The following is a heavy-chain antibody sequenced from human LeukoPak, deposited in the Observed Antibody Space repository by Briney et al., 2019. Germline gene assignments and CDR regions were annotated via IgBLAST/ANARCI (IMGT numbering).Heavy chain of an antibody. J-gene: IGHJ4*02. V-gene: IGHV3-30*03. CDR3: VRDWGYDSSGYWQKYFDT. CDR1: GFTFSSYA. Sequence: QTGGSLRLSCAASGFTFSSYAMSWVRQAPGKGLEWVAVISYDGSNKYYADSVKGRFTISRDNSKNTLYLQMNSLRAEDTAVYYCVRDWGYDSSGYWQKYFDTWGQGTLVTVSS. D-gene: IGHD3-22*01. CDR2: ISYDGSNK.